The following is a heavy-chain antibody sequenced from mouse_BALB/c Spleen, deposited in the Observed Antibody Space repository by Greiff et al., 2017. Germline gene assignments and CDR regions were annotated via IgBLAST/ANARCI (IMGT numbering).Heavy chain of an antibody. CDR2: ISSGSSTI. CDR3: ARSYYAQTAWFAY. J-gene: IGHJ3*01. CDR1: GFTFSSFG. V-gene: IGHV5-17*02. D-gene: IGHD1-1*02. Sequence: EVKLVESGGGLVQPGGSRKLSCAASGFTFSSFGMHWVRQSPEKGLEWVAYISSGSSTIYYADTVKGRFTISRDNPKNTLFLQMTSLRSEDTAMYYCARSYYAQTAWFAYWGQGTLVTVSA.